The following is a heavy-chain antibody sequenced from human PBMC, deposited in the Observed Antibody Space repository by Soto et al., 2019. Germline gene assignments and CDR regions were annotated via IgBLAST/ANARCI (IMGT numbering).Heavy chain of an antibody. D-gene: IGHD6-13*01. V-gene: IGHV5-10-1*01. CDR3: ARTIAAAGTYYYYYGMDV. J-gene: IGHJ6*02. Sequence: GESLKISCKGSGYSFTSYWISWVRQMPGKGLEWMGRIDPSDSYTNYSPSFQGHVTISADKSISTAYLQWISLKASDTAMYYCARTIAAAGTYYYYYGMDVWGQGTRVTVSS. CDR1: GYSFTSYW. CDR2: IDPSDSYT.